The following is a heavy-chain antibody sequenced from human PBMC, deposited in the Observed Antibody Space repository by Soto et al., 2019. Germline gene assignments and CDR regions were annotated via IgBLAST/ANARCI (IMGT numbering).Heavy chain of an antibody. V-gene: IGHV1-69*12. J-gene: IGHJ4*02. Sequence: QVQLVQSGAEVKKPGSSVKVSCKASGGTFSSYAISWVRQAPGQGLEWMGGIIPIFGTANYAQKFQGRVTITADEATSTAYMELSSLRSEDTAVYYCARERDYGSGSPVIDYWGQGTLVTVSS. CDR1: GGTFSSYA. CDR2: IIPIFGTA. CDR3: ARERDYGSGSPVIDY. D-gene: IGHD3-10*01.